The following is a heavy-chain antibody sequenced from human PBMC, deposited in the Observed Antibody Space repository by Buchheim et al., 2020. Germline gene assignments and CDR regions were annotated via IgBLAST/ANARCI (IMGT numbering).Heavy chain of an antibody. V-gene: IGHV4-39*01. J-gene: IGHJ4*02. CDR2: IYYSGNT. D-gene: IGHD6-19*01. CDR3: ARHEQWLIRLPY. CDR1: GGSISNSDNY. Sequence: QLQLQESGPGLVKPSETLSLTCTVSGGSISNSDNYWGWIRQAPGKGPEWIGGIYYSGNTHYNPSLKSRVTISVDTSKNQFTLKLTSVSAADTAVYYCARHEQWLIRLPYWGQGTL.